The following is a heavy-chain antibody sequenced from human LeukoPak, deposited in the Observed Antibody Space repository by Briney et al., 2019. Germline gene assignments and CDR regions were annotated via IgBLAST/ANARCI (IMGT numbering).Heavy chain of an antibody. CDR1: GGSISSYY. V-gene: IGHV4-59*08. CDR3: ARGDYGWNWFDP. J-gene: IGHJ5*02. D-gene: IGHD4-17*01. Sequence: SETLSLTCTVSGGSISSYYWSWIRQPPGKGLEWIGFVFYSGSTNYKPSPKSRVTISVDTSKNQYSLKLRSVTAADTAVYYCARGDYGWNWFDPWGQGTLVTVSS. CDR2: VFYSGST.